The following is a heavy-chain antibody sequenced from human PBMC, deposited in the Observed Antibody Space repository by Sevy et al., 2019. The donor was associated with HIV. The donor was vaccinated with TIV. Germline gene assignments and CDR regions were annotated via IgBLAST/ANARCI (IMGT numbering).Heavy chain of an antibody. Sequence: GGYLRLSCAASGFTFSDYYMSWIRQAPGKGLEWLAYISGSDFTIYYADSVKGRFTISRDNAKNSQYLHMNSLRAEDTAVYCCARDHVKDGDLGDAYYFAMDVWGQGTTVTVSS. CDR3: ARDHVKDGDLGDAYYFAMDV. V-gene: IGHV3-11*01. CDR2: ISGSDFTI. D-gene: IGHD4-17*01. CDR1: GFTFSDYY. J-gene: IGHJ6*02.